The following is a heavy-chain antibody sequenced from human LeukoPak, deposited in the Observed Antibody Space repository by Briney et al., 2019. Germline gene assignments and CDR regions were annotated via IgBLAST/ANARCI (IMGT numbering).Heavy chain of an antibody. D-gene: IGHD6-13*01. CDR3: ARQHDSYHYYYVDV. V-gene: IGHV4-38-2*01. J-gene: IGHJ6*03. CDR2: LYHSDSI. CDR1: GYSISSGYY. Sequence: PSETLSLTCAVSGYSISSGYYWIWIRQPPGKGLEWIRSLYHSDSIYYNPSLESRVTMSVDTSKNQFSLKLSFVTAADTAVYYCARQHDSYHYYYVDVWGKGTTVTVSS.